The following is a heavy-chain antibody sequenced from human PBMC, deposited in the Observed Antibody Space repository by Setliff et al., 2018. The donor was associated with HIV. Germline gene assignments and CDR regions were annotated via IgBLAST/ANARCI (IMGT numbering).Heavy chain of an antibody. D-gene: IGHD3-22*01. CDR2: ITQNGREK. CDR3: AGSRGYFVKAD. V-gene: IGHV3-7*01. J-gene: IGHJ4*02. Sequence: LRLSCAASGFTFTTYWMSWVRQSPGKGLEWVANITQNGREKYYVDSVKGRFTISRDNVKNSLYLQMNSLRGEDTAVYYCAGSRGYFVKADWGQGTLVTVSS. CDR1: GFTFTTYW.